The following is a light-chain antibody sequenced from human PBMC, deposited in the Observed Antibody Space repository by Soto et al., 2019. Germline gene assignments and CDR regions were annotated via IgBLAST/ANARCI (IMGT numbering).Light chain of an antibody. Sequence: VVTNSPAALSASPEERVTLSCRASQNIRSSLAWYQQRPGQAPRLLIYDASTRATGIPPRFSGGGSGTEFTVTISSLQSEDFAIYYCQQYDIWPPYTFGQGTKV. CDR2: DAS. CDR1: QNIRSS. J-gene: IGKJ2*01. CDR3: QQYDIWPPYT. V-gene: IGKV3-15*01.